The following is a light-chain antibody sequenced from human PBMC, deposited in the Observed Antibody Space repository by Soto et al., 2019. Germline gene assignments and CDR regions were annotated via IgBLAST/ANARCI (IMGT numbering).Light chain of an antibody. CDR1: GSNIGNNY. CDR2: RNN. CDR3: AAWDDSLNAVV. J-gene: IGLJ3*02. Sequence: QSVLTQPPSASGTPGQRVSISCSGSGSNIGNNYVNWYQQVPGTAPKLLIYRNNERPSGVPDRISGSKSGTSASLAITGLRSEDEADYYCAAWDDSLNAVVFGGGTKLTVL. V-gene: IGLV1-47*01.